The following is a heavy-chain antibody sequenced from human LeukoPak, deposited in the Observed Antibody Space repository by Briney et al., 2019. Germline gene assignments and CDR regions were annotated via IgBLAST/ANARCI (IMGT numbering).Heavy chain of an antibody. CDR1: GGSFSGYY. V-gene: IGHV4-34*01. Sequence: SETLSLTCAVYGGSFSGYYWSWIRQPPGKGLEWIGEINHSGSTNYNPSLKSRVTISVDTSKNQFSLKLSSVTAADTAVYYCAGGHFMSSGSYSPYYGMDVWGQGTTVTVSS. D-gene: IGHD3-10*01. CDR2: INHSGST. J-gene: IGHJ6*02. CDR3: AGGHFMSSGSYSPYYGMDV.